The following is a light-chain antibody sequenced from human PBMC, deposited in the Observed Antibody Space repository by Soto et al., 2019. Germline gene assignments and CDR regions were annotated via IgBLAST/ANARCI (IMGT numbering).Light chain of an antibody. CDR3: SSYARSDVV. Sequence: QSALTQPPSASGSPGQSVTISCTGTSSDVGDYNYVSWYQQHPGKAPKLMIYEVSKRPSGVPDRFSGSKSGNTASLTVSGLQAEDEADYYCSSYARSDVVFGGGTKLTVL. J-gene: IGLJ2*01. CDR2: EVS. CDR1: SSDVGDYNY. V-gene: IGLV2-8*01.